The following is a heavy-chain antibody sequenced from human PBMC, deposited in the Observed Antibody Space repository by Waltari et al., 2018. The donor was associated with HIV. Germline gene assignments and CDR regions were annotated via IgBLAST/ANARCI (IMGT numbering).Heavy chain of an antibody. V-gene: IGHV3-21*01. Sequence: DVQLVESGGGLVKPGGSLRLACAGYGFSSSYYSMNWVRQAPGKGLEWVSSISRDSRYIYYADSVKGRFTISRDNARNSLFLQMNSLRADDTAVYYCVRGGEGTYGDYWGQGTLVTVSS. J-gene: IGHJ4*02. CDR1: GFSSSYYS. CDR2: ISRDSRYI. D-gene: IGHD3-16*01. CDR3: VRGGEGTYGDY.